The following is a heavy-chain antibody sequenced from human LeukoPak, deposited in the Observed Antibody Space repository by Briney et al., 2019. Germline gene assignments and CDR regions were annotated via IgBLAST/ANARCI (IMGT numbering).Heavy chain of an antibody. J-gene: IGHJ4*02. CDR1: GFTFSGFA. CDR2: ISRSGEST. Sequence: GGSLRLSCAASGFTFSGFAMSWIRQAPGKGLEWVSSISRSGESTFYADSVRGRFTISRDNSKNTVSLQMESLRAEDTAVYYCARDSYSGYDRLLNWGQGTLVTVSS. V-gene: IGHV3-23*01. CDR3: ARDSYSGYDRLLN. D-gene: IGHD5-12*01.